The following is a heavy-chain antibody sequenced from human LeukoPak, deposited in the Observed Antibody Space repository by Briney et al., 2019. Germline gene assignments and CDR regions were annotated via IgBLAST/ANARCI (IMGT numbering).Heavy chain of an antibody. J-gene: IGHJ4*02. V-gene: IGHV1-2*04. D-gene: IGHD2/OR15-2a*01. CDR3: ARGNSPTTGNPGDY. CDR2: INPNSGGT. CDR1: GYTFTGYY. Sequence: ASVKVSCKASGYTFTGYYMHWVRQAPGQGLEWMGWINPNSGGTNYAQKFQGWVTMTRDTSISTAYMELSRLRSDDTAVYYCARGNSPTTGNPGDYWGQGTLVTVSS.